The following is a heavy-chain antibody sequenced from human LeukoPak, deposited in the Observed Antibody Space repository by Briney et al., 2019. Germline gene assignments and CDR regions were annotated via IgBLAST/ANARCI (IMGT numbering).Heavy chain of an antibody. Sequence: SETLSLTCTVSGGSISSYYWSWIRQPPGKGLEWIGYIYYSGSTNYNPSLKSRVTISVDTSKNQFSLKLSSVTAADTAVNYCARHAQSGYDSGVFDYWGQGTLVTVSS. V-gene: IGHV4-59*08. D-gene: IGHD5-12*01. J-gene: IGHJ4*02. CDR2: IYYSGST. CDR3: ARHAQSGYDSGVFDY. CDR1: GGSISSYY.